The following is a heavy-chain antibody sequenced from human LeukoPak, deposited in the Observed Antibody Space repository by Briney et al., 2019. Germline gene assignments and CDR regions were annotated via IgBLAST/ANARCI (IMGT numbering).Heavy chain of an antibody. Sequence: GGSLRLSCAASGFTFSSYSMNWVRQAPGKGLEWVSSISSSSSYIYYADSVKGRFTISRDNAKNSLYLQMNSLRAEDTAVYYCARRFCSGGSCYAFDYWGQGTLVTVSS. CDR3: ARRFCSGGSCYAFDY. CDR1: GFTFSSYS. V-gene: IGHV3-21*01. J-gene: IGHJ4*02. CDR2: ISSSSSYI. D-gene: IGHD2-15*01.